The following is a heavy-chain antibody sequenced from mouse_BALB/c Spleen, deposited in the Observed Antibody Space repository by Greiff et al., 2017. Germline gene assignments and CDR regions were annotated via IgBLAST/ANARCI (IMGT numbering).Heavy chain of an antibody. CDR2: IYPYNGGT. CDR3: ASGNYAMDY. J-gene: IGHJ4*01. V-gene: IGHV1S29*02. Sequence: EVKLVESGPELVKPGASVKISCKASGYTFTDYNMHWVKQSHGKSLEWIGYIYPYNGGTGYNQKFKSKATLTVDNSSSTAYMELRSLTSEDSAVYYCASGNYAMDYWGQGTSVTVSS. D-gene: IGHD1-1*02. CDR1: GYTFTDYN.